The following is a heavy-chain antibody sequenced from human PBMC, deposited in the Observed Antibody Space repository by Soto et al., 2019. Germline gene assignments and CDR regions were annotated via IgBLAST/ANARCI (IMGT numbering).Heavy chain of an antibody. Sequence: ASVKVSCKASGYTFTSYYMHWVRQAPGQGLEWMGIINPSGGSTSYAQKFQGRVTMTRDTSTSTVYMELSSLRSEDTAVYYCARDPYYYDSSGPDYYYYGMDVWGQGTTVTVSS. CDR2: INPSGGST. D-gene: IGHD3-22*01. J-gene: IGHJ6*02. CDR1: GYTFTSYY. CDR3: ARDPYYYDSSGPDYYYYGMDV. V-gene: IGHV1-46*01.